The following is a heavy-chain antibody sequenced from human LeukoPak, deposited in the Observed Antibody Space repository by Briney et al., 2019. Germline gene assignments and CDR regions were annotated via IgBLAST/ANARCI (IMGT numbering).Heavy chain of an antibody. J-gene: IGHJ3*02. CDR1: GYTFTSYA. D-gene: IGHD2-15*01. V-gene: IGHV1-2*02. CDR2: INPNSGGT. Sequence: ASVKVSCKASGYTFTSYAMNWVRQAPGQGLEWMGWINPNSGGTNYAQKFQGRVTMTRDTSISTAYMELSRLRSDDTAVYYCARAFSPLYPHAFDIWGQGTMVTVSS. CDR3: ARAFSPLYPHAFDI.